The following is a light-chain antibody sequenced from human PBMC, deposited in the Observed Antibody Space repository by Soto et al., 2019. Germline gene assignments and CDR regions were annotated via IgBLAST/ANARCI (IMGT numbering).Light chain of an antibody. V-gene: IGKV3-20*01. Sequence: EIVLTQSPGTLSLSPGETVTLSCRASQTVRNSHLAWHQQKPGQAPRLLIFGVSSRAAGIPDRFSGSGSGTDFTLTISRLQPEDSAVYYCQQCGGSPLFSFGPGTRVDI. CDR3: QQCGGSPLFS. J-gene: IGKJ3*01. CDR1: QTVRNSH. CDR2: GVS.